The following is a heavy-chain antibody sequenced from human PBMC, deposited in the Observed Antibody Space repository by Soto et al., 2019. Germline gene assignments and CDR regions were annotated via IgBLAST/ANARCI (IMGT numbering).Heavy chain of an antibody. CDR1: GFTFSSYA. V-gene: IGHV3-23*01. CDR3: AKDGASGSYPPYYYFGTDV. CDR2: ISGSGGNA. D-gene: IGHD1-26*01. Sequence: EVQLLESGGGLVQPGGSLRLSCAAPGFTFSSYAMSWVRQAPGKGLEWVSTISGSGGNAYYADSVKGRFSISRDNSKNTLRLQRNSLRADDTAVYYCAKDGASGSYPPYYYFGTDVWGQGTTVTVSS. J-gene: IGHJ6*02.